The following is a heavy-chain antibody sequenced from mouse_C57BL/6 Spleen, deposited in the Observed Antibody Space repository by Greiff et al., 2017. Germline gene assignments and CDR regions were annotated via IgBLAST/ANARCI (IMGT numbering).Heavy chain of an antibody. J-gene: IGHJ4*01. V-gene: IGHV14-2*01. Sequence: EVQGVESGAELVKPGASVKLSCTASGFNIKDYYMHWVKQRTEQGLEWIGRIDPEDGETKYAPKFQGKATIAADTSSNTAYLQLSSLTSEDTAVYYCARDYYSSSYAMDYWGQGTSVTVSS. D-gene: IGHD1-1*01. CDR2: IDPEDGET. CDR3: ARDYYSSSYAMDY. CDR1: GFNIKDYY.